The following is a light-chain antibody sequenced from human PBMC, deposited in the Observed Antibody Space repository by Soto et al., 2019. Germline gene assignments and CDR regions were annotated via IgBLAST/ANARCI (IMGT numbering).Light chain of an antibody. CDR2: GAF. CDR3: QQYTNWPPWT. Sequence: IVVTLSPATVSVAGGESVTLSCRASQSVSIDLAWYQQKPGQAPRLLIYGAFTRATGIPARFSGSGSGTEFSLTISGLQSEDFAVYYCQQYTNWPPWTFGQGTKVDIK. J-gene: IGKJ1*01. CDR1: QSVSID. V-gene: IGKV3-15*01.